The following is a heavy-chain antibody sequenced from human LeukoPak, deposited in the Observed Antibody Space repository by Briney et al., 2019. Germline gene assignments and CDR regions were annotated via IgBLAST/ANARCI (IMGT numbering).Heavy chain of an antibody. J-gene: IGHJ3*02. CDR2: IKSSPTI. CDR3: ARRIVGATAHAFDI. D-gene: IGHD1-26*01. CDR1: GFTFSDYY. Sequence: GGSLRLSCAASGFTFSDYYMSWIRRAPGKGLEWISYIKSSPTIYYANSVKGRFTISRDNAKNSLYLQMNSLRAKDTAVYYCARRIVGATAHAFDIWGQGTMVTVSS. V-gene: IGHV3-11*01.